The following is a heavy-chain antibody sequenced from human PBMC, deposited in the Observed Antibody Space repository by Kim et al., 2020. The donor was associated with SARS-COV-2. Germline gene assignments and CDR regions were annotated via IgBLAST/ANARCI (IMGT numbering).Heavy chain of an antibody. CDR3: ARELVDTAMVIDY. Sequence: GGSLRLSCAASGFTFSSYAMHWVRQAPGKGLEWVAVISYDGSNKYYADSVKGRFTISRDNSKNTLYLQMNSLRAEDTAVYYCARELVDTAMVIDYWGQGTLVTVSS. CDR2: ISYDGSNK. V-gene: IGHV3-30*04. D-gene: IGHD5-18*01. CDR1: GFTFSSYA. J-gene: IGHJ4*02.